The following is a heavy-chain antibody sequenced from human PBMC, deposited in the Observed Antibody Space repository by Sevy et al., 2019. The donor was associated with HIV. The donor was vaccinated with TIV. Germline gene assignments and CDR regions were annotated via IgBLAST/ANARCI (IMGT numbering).Heavy chain of an antibody. V-gene: IGHV1-8*01. CDR3: ARGLSFSYAKRGDWVNWYFDL. CDR1: GYTFDSHD. Sequence: ASVKVSCKASGYTFDSHDINWIRQAPGQGLEWMEWMNPNSGNTGYAQRFQGRVTMTRTTSISTAYMELNGLRSEDTALYYCARGLSFSYAKRGDWVNWYFDLWGRGTLVNVSS. D-gene: IGHD2-21*01. CDR2: MNPNSGNT. J-gene: IGHJ2*01.